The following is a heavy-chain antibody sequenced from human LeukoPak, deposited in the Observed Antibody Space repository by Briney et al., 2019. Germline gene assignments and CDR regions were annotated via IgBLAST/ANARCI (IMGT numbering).Heavy chain of an antibody. D-gene: IGHD3-10*01. Sequence: ASVKVSCKASGYTFTSYGISWVRQAPGQGLEWMGWISAYNGNTNYAQKLQGRVTMTTDTSTSTAYMELRSLRSDDTAVYYCARGPIISEAWFGELPFDYWGQGTLVTVSS. CDR3: ARGPIISEAWFGELPFDY. CDR2: ISAYNGNT. CDR1: GYTFTSYG. J-gene: IGHJ4*02. V-gene: IGHV1-18*01.